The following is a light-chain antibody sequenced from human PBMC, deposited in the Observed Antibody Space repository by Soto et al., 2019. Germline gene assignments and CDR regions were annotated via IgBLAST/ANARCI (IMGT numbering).Light chain of an antibody. V-gene: IGKV1-39*01. CDR2: AAS. J-gene: IGKJ1*01. CDR1: QTVNTY. Sequence: DIQMTPSQKALSTXXGDRVAITWRASQTVNTYLHWYQQNPGKAPKLLIYAASNLQSGVPSRFSGSGSGTEFTLTISSLQPDDFATYYCQHQGTFGQGTKVDIK. CDR3: QHQGT.